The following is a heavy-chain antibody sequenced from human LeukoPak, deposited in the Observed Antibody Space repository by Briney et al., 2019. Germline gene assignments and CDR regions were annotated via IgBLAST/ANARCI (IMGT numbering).Heavy chain of an antibody. V-gene: IGHV4-59*01. J-gene: IGHJ4*02. CDR1: GGSISRYY. D-gene: IGHD2-2*03. CDR2: IYYSGTT. Sequence: PSETLSLTCTVSGGSISRYYWSWIRQPPGKGLEWIGNIYYSGTTNYNPSLKSRVTISVATSRNQFSLKLSSVTAADTAVYYCARDGLSWILDSWGQGTLVTVSS. CDR3: ARDGLSWILDS.